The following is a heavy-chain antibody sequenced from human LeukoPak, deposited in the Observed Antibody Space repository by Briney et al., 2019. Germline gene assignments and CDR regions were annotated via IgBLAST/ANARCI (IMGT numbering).Heavy chain of an antibody. CDR1: GGSFSGYY. J-gene: IGHJ4*02. V-gene: IGHV4-34*01. CDR2: INHSGST. Sequence: SETLSLTCAVYGGSFSGYYWSWIRQPPGKGLEWIGEINHSGSTNYNPSLKSRVTISVDTSKNQFSLKLSSVTAADTAVYYCARNGDGVLWFGEFYYWGQGTLVTVSS. D-gene: IGHD3-10*01. CDR3: ARNGDGVLWFGEFYY.